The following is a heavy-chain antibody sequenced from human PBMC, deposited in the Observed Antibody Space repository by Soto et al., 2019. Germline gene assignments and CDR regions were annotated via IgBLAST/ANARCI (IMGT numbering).Heavy chain of an antibody. CDR2: IIPIFGTA. J-gene: IGHJ4*02. D-gene: IGHD2-8*01. CDR1: GGTFSSYA. V-gene: IGHV1-69*13. CDR3: ARDLEVGVDGYFDY. Sequence: GASVKVSCKASGGTFSSYAISWVRQAPGQGLEWMGGIIPIFGTANYAQKFQGRVTITADESTSTAYMELSSLRSEDTAVYYCARDLEVGVDGYFDYWGQGTLVTVSS.